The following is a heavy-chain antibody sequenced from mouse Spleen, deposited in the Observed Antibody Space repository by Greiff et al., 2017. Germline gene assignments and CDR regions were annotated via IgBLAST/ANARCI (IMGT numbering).Heavy chain of an antibody. CDR3: RRSYGNYVWYFDV. V-gene: IGHV1-77*01. J-gene: IGHJ1*01. CDR2: IGPGSGST. D-gene: IGHD2-1*01. Sequence: VQLVESGAELVKPGASVKLSCKASGYTFTDYYINWVKQRPGQGLEWIGKIGPGSGSTNYNEKFKGKATLTADKSSSTAYMQLSSLTSEDAAVYFCRRSYGNYVWYFDVWGARTTVTVSS. CDR1: GYTFTDYY.